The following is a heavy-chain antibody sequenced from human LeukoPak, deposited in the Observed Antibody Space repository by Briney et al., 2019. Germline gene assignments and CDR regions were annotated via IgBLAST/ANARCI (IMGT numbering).Heavy chain of an antibody. Sequence: PSETLSLTCTVSGGSISSYYWSWIRQPPGKGLEWIGEINHSGSTNYNPSLKSRVTVSVDTSKNQFSLKLSSVTAADTAVYYCARRSLGAAGPDFDYWGQGTLVTVSS. V-gene: IGHV4-34*01. CDR3: ARRSLGAAGPDFDY. D-gene: IGHD6-13*01. CDR2: INHSGST. J-gene: IGHJ4*02. CDR1: GGSISSYY.